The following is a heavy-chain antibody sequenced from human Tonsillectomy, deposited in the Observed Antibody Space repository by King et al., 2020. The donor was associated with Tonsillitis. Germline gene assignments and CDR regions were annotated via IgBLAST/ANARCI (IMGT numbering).Heavy chain of an antibody. V-gene: IGHV4-4*07. D-gene: IGHD2-15*01. CDR2: INTRWST. J-gene: IGHJ5*02. CDR1: GDSFSSYY. CDR3: ARDLYVGYP. Sequence: QLQESGPGLVKPSETLSLTCSVSGDSFSSYYWSWIRQPAGKGLEWIGRINTRWSTNYNPSLKSRVTMSVDMSKNQFSLKLTSVTAADTAVYYCARDLYVGYPWGQGTLVTVSS.